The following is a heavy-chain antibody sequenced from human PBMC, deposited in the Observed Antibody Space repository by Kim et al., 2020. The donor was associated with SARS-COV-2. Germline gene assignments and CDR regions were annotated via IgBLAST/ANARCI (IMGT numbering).Heavy chain of an antibody. D-gene: IGHD3-9*01. CDR1: GFTFSSYA. CDR2: ISGSGGST. Sequence: GGSLRLSCATSGFTFSSYAMTWVRQAPGKGLEWVSVISGSGGSTYYADSVKGRFTISRDNSKNTLYLQMNSLRAEDTAIYYCAKYKNDILTGCDYWGQGTLVTVSS. V-gene: IGHV3-23*01. J-gene: IGHJ4*02. CDR3: AKYKNDILTGCDY.